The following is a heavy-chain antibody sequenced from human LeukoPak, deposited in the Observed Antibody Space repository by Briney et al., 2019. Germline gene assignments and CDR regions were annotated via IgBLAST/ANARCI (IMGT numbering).Heavy chain of an antibody. D-gene: IGHD3-22*01. CDR2: INHSGST. V-gene: IGHV4-34*01. CDR3: ARTGTTNYYDSSGYYYGPRPFDD. Sequence: PSETLSLTCAVYGGSFSGYYWSWIRQPPGKGLEWIGEINHSGSTNYNPSLKSRVTISVDTSKNQFSLKLSSVTAADTAVYYCARTGTTNYYDSSGYYYGPRPFDDWGQVTLVTVSS. CDR1: GGSFSGYY. J-gene: IGHJ4*02.